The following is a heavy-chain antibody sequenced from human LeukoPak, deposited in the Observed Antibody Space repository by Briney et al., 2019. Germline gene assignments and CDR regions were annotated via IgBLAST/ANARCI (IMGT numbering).Heavy chain of an antibody. CDR2: INPSGGST. J-gene: IGHJ4*02. CDR3: ARGFRIAAASGIGY. D-gene: IGHD6-13*01. Sequence: IINPSGGSTSYAQKFQGRVTMTRDTSTSTVYMELSSLRSEDTAVYYCARGFRIAAASGIGYWGQGTLVTVSS. V-gene: IGHV1-46*01.